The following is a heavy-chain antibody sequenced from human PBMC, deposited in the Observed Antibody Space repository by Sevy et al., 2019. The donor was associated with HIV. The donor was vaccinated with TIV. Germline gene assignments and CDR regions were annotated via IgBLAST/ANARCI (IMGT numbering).Heavy chain of an antibody. CDR3: ARAWQAYYYAVDV. V-gene: IGHV4-59*01. CDR1: GDSISNNY. Sequence: SETLSLTCNVSGDSISNNYWSWIWQPPGKGLEWIGYIYYSGRTNYSPSLKTRVTISTDTFKNQFSLKLTSATAADTAVYYCARAWQAYYYAVDVWGQGTTVTVSS. CDR2: IYYSGRT. J-gene: IGHJ6*02.